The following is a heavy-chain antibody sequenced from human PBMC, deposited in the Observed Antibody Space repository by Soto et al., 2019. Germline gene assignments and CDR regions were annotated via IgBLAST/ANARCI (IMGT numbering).Heavy chain of an antibody. V-gene: IGHV3-30-3*01. CDR2: VSYDGTNK. Sequence: GGSLRLSCAASGFIFSTYAVHWVRQTPGKGLQWVAVVSYDGTNKYYADSVQGRFTISRDNSKNTLYLEMNSLRAEDTAVYYCARAHHKYYDTSVYYWTVGFWGRGTLVTVSS. CDR3: ARAHHKYYDTSVYYWTVGF. J-gene: IGHJ4*02. D-gene: IGHD3-22*01. CDR1: GFIFSTYA.